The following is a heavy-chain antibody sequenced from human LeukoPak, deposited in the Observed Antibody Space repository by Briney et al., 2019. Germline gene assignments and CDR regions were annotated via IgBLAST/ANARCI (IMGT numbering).Heavy chain of an antibody. CDR3: ARDPSRYYYDSSGYYPDY. Sequence: PGGSLRLSCAASGFTFSSNGMHWVRQAPGKGLEWVAVIWYDGSNKYYADSVKGRFTISRDNSKNTLYLQMNSLRAEDTAVYYCARDPSRYYYDSSGYYPDYWGQGTLVTVSS. V-gene: IGHV3-33*01. CDR1: GFTFSSNG. J-gene: IGHJ4*02. D-gene: IGHD3-22*01. CDR2: IWYDGSNK.